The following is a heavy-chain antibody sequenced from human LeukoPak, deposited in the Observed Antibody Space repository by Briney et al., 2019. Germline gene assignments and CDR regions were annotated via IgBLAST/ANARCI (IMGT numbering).Heavy chain of an antibody. CDR2: IYHSGST. J-gene: IGHJ4*02. V-gene: IGHV4-30-2*01. D-gene: IGHD3-10*01. CDR3: ARGSMVRGVDY. CDR1: GGSISSGGYS. Sequence: SSETLSLTCAVSGGSISSGGYSWSWIRQPPGKGLEWIGYIYHSGSTYYNPSLKSRVTISVYRSKNQFSLKLSSVTAADTAVYYCARGSMVRGVDYWGQGTLVTVSS.